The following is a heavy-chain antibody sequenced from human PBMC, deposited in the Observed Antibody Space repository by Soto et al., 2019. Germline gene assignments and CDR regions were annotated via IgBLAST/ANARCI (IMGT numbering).Heavy chain of an antibody. CDR3: ASGTARRYTVMVYFGY. D-gene: IGHD5-18*01. CDR2: IYPGDSDT. Sequence: EVQLVQSGAEVKKPGESLKISCKGSGYSFSTYWIGWVRQMPGKGLEWMGIIYPGDSDTRYNPSFQGQVTISADKSIRTAYLQWNSLKASDTAMYYCASGTARRYTVMVYFGYWGQGTLVTVSS. V-gene: IGHV5-51*01. J-gene: IGHJ4*02. CDR1: GYSFSTYW.